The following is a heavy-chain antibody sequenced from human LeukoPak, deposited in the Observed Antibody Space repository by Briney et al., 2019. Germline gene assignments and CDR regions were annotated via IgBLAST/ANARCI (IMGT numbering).Heavy chain of an antibody. V-gene: IGHV3-66*01. D-gene: IGHD4-11*01. Sequence: GGSLRLSCAASGLTVSSNSMSWVRQAPGKGLEWVSIIYSGGSTYNADSVKGRFTISRDNSKNTLSLQMNSLRAEDTAVYYCAREGTVRGQGTLVTVSS. CDR3: AREGTV. CDR2: IYSGGST. J-gene: IGHJ4*02. CDR1: GLTVSSNS.